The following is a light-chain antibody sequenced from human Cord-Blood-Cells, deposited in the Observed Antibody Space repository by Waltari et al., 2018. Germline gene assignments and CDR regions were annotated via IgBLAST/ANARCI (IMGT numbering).Light chain of an antibody. Sequence: QAVLTQPSSPSASPGASASLTCTLRSGINVGTYRIYWYQQKPGSPPQYLQRYKSDSDKQHGSGRPSRFSGSKDASTSARILLISGLRSADEADHYCMMGHSSAWVFGGGTKLTVL. V-gene: IGLV5-45*02. CDR3: MMGHSSAWV. CDR2: YKSDSDK. J-gene: IGLJ3*02. CDR1: SGINVGTYR.